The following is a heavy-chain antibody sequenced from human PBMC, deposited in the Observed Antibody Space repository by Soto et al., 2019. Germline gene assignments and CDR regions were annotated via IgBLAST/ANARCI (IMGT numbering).Heavy chain of an antibody. CDR3: ASPGVAGTSQYYYYGMDV. Sequence: PSETLSLTCAVSGGSISSSNWWSWVRQPPGKGLEWIGEIYHSGSTNYNPSLKSRVTISVDKSKNQFSLKLSSVTAEDTAVYYCASPGVAGTSQYYYYGMDVWGQGTTVTVSS. CDR2: IYHSGST. V-gene: IGHV4-4*02. J-gene: IGHJ6*02. D-gene: IGHD6-19*01. CDR1: GGSISSSNW.